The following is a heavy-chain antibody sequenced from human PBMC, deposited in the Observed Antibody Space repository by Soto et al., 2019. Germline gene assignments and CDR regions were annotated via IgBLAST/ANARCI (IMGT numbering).Heavy chain of an antibody. CDR1: GYTFTSYG. Sequence: AASVKVSCKASGYTFTSYGSSWVRQATGQGLEWMGWISAYNGNTNYAQKLQGRVTMTTDTSTRTAYMDIRGLRSDDTAIYYCARGGYYDSSGARNYHYYGMDVWGQGTTVTVSS. CDR2: ISAYNGNT. D-gene: IGHD3-22*01. CDR3: ARGGYYDSSGARNYHYYGMDV. V-gene: IGHV1-18*01. J-gene: IGHJ6*02.